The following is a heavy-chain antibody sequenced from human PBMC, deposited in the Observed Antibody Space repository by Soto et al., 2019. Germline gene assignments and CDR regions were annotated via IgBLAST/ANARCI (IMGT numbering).Heavy chain of an antibody. V-gene: IGHV3-33*01. CDR1: GFTFSSYA. D-gene: IGHD1-20*01. Sequence: GGSLRLSCAASGFTFSSYAMHWVRQAPGKGLEWVAVLWSDGSHRYNVDSVQGRFTISRDNSKNTLYLQMNSLRVEDTAVYYCARDSITAPTDFDYWGQGTLVTVSS. J-gene: IGHJ4*02. CDR3: ARDSITAPTDFDY. CDR2: LWSDGSHR.